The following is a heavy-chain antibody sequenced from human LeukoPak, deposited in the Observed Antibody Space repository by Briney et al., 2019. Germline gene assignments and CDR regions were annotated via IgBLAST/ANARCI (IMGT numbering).Heavy chain of an antibody. D-gene: IGHD2-15*01. CDR1: GFTFSNNE. J-gene: IGHJ3*02. V-gene: IGHV3-48*03. CDR2: ISPSGDTI. CDR3: GRGGNCRGSTCYRFNAFDI. Sequence: GGSLRLSCTTSGFTFSNNEMNWVRQAPGKRLECISYISPSGDTIYTDSVKGRFTISRDNAKNSVYLQMNSLRAKDTAVYYCGRGGNCRGSTCYRFNAFDIWGQGTSVTVSS.